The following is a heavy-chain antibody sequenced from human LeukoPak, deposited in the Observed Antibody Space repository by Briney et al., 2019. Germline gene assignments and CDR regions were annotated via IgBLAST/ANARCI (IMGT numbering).Heavy chain of an antibody. D-gene: IGHD5-12*01. V-gene: IGHV3-7*01. J-gene: IGHJ4*02. Sequence: GGSLRLSCAASGFTISGSWMVWVRQAPGKGLEWVANMNQDGSEKNYVDSVKGRFTISRDNAKNSLYLQMNSLRAEDTAVYYCARDSGYDCFDYWGQGTLVTVSS. CDR1: GFTISGSW. CDR2: MNQDGSEK. CDR3: ARDSGYDCFDY.